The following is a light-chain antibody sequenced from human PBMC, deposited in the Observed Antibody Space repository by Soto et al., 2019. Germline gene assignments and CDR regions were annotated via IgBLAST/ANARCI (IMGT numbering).Light chain of an antibody. CDR1: QSVSSY. CDR2: GAS. J-gene: IGKJ4*01. CDR3: QHYNNWLGT. Sequence: EIVLTQSPATLSLSPGERATLSCRASQSVSSYLAWYQQKRGQAPRFLIYGASSRATGIPDRFSGSGSGTDFTLTISSLQSEDFAVYYCQHYNNWLGTFGGGTKVDIK. V-gene: IGKV3D-15*01.